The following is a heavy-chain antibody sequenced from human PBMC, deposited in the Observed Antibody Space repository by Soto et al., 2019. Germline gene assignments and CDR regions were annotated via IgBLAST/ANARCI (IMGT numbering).Heavy chain of an antibody. Sequence: GGSLRLSCAASGFTFSSYWMSWVRQAPGKGLEWVSNIKQDGSEKYYVDSVKGRFTISRDNAKNSLYLQMNSLRAEDSAVYYCARVSMIVVVIKKHWYFDVWGRGTPVTVSS. D-gene: IGHD3-22*01. J-gene: IGHJ2*01. CDR2: IKQDGSEK. CDR1: GFTFSSYW. CDR3: ARVSMIVVVIKKHWYFDV. V-gene: IGHV3-7*03.